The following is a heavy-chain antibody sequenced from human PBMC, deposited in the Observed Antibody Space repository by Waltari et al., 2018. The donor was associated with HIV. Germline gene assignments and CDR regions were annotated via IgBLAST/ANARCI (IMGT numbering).Heavy chain of an antibody. Sequence: QVQLVQSGAEVKKPGASVKVSCQASGYTFPSYYINLVLQATGQGLEWMGWMNPNSGNTGYAQKFQGRVTMTRNTSISTAYMELSSLRSEDTAVYYCARGYREYYYDSSGYSDYWGQGTLVTVSS. D-gene: IGHD3-22*01. J-gene: IGHJ4*02. CDR3: ARGYREYYYDSSGYSDY. V-gene: IGHV1-8*01. CDR2: MNPNSGNT. CDR1: GYTFPSYY.